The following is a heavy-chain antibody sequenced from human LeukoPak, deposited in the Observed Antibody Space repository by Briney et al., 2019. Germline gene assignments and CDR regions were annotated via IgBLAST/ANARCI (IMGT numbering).Heavy chain of an antibody. J-gene: IGHJ3*02. V-gene: IGHV2-5*01. Sequence: SGPTLVKPTQTLTLTCTFSGFSLSTRGVGVGWIRQPPGKALEWLALIYWNDDKRYSPSLKSRLTITKDTSKNQVVLTMTNMDPVDTATYYCAHSLGTGGEYYDSSGYSPNAFDIWGQGTMVTVSS. CDR1: GFSLSTRGVG. CDR2: IYWNDDK. CDR3: AHSLGTGGEYYDSSGYSPNAFDI. D-gene: IGHD3-22*01.